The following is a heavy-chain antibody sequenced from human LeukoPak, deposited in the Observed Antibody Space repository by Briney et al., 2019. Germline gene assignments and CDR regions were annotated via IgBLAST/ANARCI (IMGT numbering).Heavy chain of an antibody. D-gene: IGHD3-10*01. CDR3: ARRGRLFLWFGGNWFDP. CDR1: GGSISSSSYY. J-gene: IGHJ5*02. V-gene: IGHV4-39*07. Sequence: SETLSLTCTVSGGSISSSSYYWGWIRQPPGKGLEWIGSIYYSGSTYYNPSLKSRVTISVDKSKNQFSLKLSSVTAADTAVYYCARRGRLFLWFGGNWFDPWGQGTLVTVSS. CDR2: IYYSGST.